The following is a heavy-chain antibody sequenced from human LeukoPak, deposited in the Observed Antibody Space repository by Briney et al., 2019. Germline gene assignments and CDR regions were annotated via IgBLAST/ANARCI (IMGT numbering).Heavy chain of an antibody. D-gene: IGHD3-3*01. V-gene: IGHV4-39*07. CDR2: IYHSGTA. J-gene: IGHJ4*02. CDR1: GGSISSGGYY. CDR3: ARASIFGVGS. Sequence: PSETLSLTCTVSGGSISSGGYYWGWIRQPPGKGLEWIGSIYHSGTAYYNPSLKSRVTISVDTSKNQFSLKLSSVTAADTAVYYCARASIFGVGSWGQGTLVTVSS.